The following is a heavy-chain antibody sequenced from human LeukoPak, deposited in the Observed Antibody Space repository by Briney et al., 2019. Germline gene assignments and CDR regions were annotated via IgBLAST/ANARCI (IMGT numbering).Heavy chain of an antibody. Sequence: ASETLSLTCTVSGDSFSSVTDYWAWIRQPPGKGLEWIASGDYSGGTYYNPSLESRVAISADMSKNQFSLKLTSVTGADTAVYYCAGERGEEYSSGWYKRNYFDNWGQGIRVTVSS. D-gene: IGHD6-19*01. V-gene: IGHV4-39*07. CDR2: GDYSGGT. CDR1: GDSFSSVTDY. CDR3: AGERGEEYSSGWYKRNYFDN. J-gene: IGHJ4*02.